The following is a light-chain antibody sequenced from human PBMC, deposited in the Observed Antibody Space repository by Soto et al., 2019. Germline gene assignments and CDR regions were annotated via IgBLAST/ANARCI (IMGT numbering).Light chain of an antibody. Sequence: QSVLTQPASVSGSPGQSITISCTGTSSDVGGYDFVSWYQQHPGKAPKLMIYDGTNRPSGVSNRFSGSKSGNTASLTISGIQAEDEADYYCSSYTNSGTLVFGGGTKLTVL. CDR3: SSYTNSGTLV. CDR2: DGT. J-gene: IGLJ2*01. CDR1: SSDVGGYDF. V-gene: IGLV2-14*03.